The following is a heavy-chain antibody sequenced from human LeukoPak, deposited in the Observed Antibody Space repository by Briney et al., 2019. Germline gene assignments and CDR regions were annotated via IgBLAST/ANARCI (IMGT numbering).Heavy chain of an antibody. CDR1: GGSISSYY. V-gene: IGHV4-59*01. Sequence: SETLSLTCTVSGGSISSYYWSWIRQPPGKGLEWIGYIYYSGSTNYNPSLKSRVTISVDTSKNQFSLKLSSVTAADTAVYYCARGLGSGNYYVGFDYWGQGTLVSVSS. D-gene: IGHD1-26*01. J-gene: IGHJ4*02. CDR2: IYYSGST. CDR3: ARGLGSGNYYVGFDY.